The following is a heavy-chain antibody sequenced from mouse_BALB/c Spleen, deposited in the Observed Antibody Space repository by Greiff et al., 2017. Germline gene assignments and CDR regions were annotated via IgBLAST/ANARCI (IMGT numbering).Heavy chain of an antibody. CDR2: INPDNGDT. Sequence: VQLKESGPELVKPGASVKISCKASGFTFTDYYMKWVQQSHGKSLEWIGDINPDNGDTFYNQKFKGKATLTVDKSSSTAYMQLNSLTSEDSAIYYCARGESTMIKGAWFDYWGQGTLVTVSA. CDR1: GFTFTDYY. J-gene: IGHJ3*01. D-gene: IGHD2-4*01. CDR3: ARGESTMIKGAWFDY. V-gene: IGHV1S46*01.